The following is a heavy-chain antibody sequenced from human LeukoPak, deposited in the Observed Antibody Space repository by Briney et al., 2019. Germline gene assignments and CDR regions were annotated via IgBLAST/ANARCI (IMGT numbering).Heavy chain of an antibody. CDR2: INPSGGST. CDR3: ARVPGASGWPYYFDY. D-gene: IGHD6-19*01. CDR1: GYTFTSYY. V-gene: IGHV1-46*01. Sequence: ASVKVSCKASGYTFTSYYMHWVRQAPGQGLEWMGIINPSGGSTSYAQKFQGRVTMTRDTSTSTIYMELSGLRSEDTAVYYCARVPGASGWPYYFDYWGQGTLVTVSS. J-gene: IGHJ4*02.